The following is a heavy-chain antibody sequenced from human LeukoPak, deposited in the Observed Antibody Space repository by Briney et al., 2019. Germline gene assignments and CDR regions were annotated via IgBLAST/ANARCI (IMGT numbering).Heavy chain of an antibody. J-gene: IGHJ4*02. V-gene: IGHV1-2*02. CDR1: GYTFTGYY. Sequence: GASVKVSCKASGYTFTGYYMHWVRQAPGQGLEWMGWINPNSGGTNYAQKFQGRVTMTRDTSISTAHMELSRLRSDDAAVYYCARDPFTVTTYLDYWGQGTLVTVSS. D-gene: IGHD4-17*01. CDR2: INPNSGGT. CDR3: ARDPFTVTTYLDY.